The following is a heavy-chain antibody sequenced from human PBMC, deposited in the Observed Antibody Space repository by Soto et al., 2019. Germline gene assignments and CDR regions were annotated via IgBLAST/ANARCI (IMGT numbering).Heavy chain of an antibody. V-gene: IGHV1-8*01. CDR1: GYTFTSYD. J-gene: IGHJ4*02. Sequence: QVQLVQSGAEVKKPGASVKVSCKASGYTFTSYDINWVRQATGQVLEWMGWMNPNSGNTGYAQKFQGRVTXTXXTTMSKAYMELSSLRSEDTAANYSARERTVAGKDYWGQGNLVTVAS. CDR3: ARERTVAGKDY. D-gene: IGHD6-19*01. CDR2: MNPNSGNT.